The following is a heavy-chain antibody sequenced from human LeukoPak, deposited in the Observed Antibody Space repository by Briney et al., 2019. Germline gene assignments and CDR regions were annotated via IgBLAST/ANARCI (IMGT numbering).Heavy chain of an antibody. Sequence: PGGSPRLSCAASGFTFSSYSMNWVRQPPGKGLEWVSSISSSSSYIYYADSVKGRFTISRDNAKNSLYLQMNSLRAEDTAVYYCARDGDYYDSRGDAFDIWGQGAMVTVAS. V-gene: IGHV3-21*01. CDR1: GFTFSSYS. J-gene: IGHJ3*02. CDR3: ARDGDYYDSRGDAFDI. CDR2: ISSSSSYI. D-gene: IGHD3-22*01.